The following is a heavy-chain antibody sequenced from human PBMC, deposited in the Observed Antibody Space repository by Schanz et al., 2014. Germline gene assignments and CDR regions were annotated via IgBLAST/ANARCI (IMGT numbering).Heavy chain of an antibody. CDR1: GFTASSHS. Sequence: EVQLLESGGGLVKPGGSLRLSCGVSGFTASSHSMNWVRQAPGKGLEWVSSISSRSSHIYYADSVKGRFTISRDNAKNSLFLQMNSLRPEDTAVYYCARGRVLESWGQGTLVTVSS. D-gene: IGHD1-1*01. CDR3: ARGRVLES. J-gene: IGHJ5*02. CDR2: ISSRSSHI. V-gene: IGHV3-21*01.